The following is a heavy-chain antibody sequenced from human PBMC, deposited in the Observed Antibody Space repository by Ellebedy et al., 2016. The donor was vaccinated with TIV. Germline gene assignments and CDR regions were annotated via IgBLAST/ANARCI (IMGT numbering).Heavy chain of an antibody. CDR1: GYTFTSYD. D-gene: IGHD5-18*01. Sequence: AASVKVSCKASGYTFTSYDINWVRQAAGLGLEWMGWMNPNSGYTGSAQEFQGRVTMTRDTSMSTAYMELSSLRSEDTAVYYCARDGAAMDHNLGYWGQGTLVTVSS. V-gene: IGHV1-8*01. CDR3: ARDGAAMDHNLGY. CDR2: MNPNSGYT. J-gene: IGHJ4*02.